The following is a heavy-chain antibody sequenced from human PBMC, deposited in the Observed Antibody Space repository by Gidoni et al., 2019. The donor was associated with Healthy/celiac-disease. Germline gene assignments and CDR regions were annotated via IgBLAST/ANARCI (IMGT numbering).Heavy chain of an antibody. CDR1: GFTFSRYG. D-gene: IGHD3-22*01. CDR3: AKEGDSSGYYYLGYYYYMDV. J-gene: IGHJ6*03. V-gene: IGHV3-30*18. Sequence: QVQLVESGGGVVQPGRSRRLSCAASGFTFSRYGMHWVRQAPGKGLEWVAVIAYDGSNKYYADSVKGRFTISRDNSKNTLYLQMNSLRAEDTAVYYCAKEGDSSGYYYLGYYYYMDVWGKGTTVTVSS. CDR2: IAYDGSNK.